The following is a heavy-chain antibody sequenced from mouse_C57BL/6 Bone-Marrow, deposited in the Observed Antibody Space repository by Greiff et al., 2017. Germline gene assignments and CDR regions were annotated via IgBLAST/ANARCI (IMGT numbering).Heavy chain of an antibody. Sequence: EVMLVESGGDLVKPGGSLKLSCAASGFTFSSYGMSWVRQTPDKRLEWVATISSGGSYTYYPDSVKGRFTISRDNAKNTLYLQMSSLKSEDTAMYYCARHYDYYAMDYCGQGTSVTVSS. J-gene: IGHJ4*01. CDR2: ISSGGSYT. CDR3: ARHYDYYAMDY. V-gene: IGHV5-6*01. CDR1: GFTFSSYG.